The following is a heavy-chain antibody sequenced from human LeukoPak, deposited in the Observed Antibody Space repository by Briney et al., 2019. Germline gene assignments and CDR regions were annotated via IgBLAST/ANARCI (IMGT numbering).Heavy chain of an antibody. CDR1: GGSISTYY. V-gene: IGHV4-59*01. J-gene: IGHJ5*01. Sequence: SETLSLTCTVSGGSISTYYWSWIRQPPGKGLEWIGYISYSGTTNYSPSLKSRVTISVDTSSNQFSLKLSSVTAADTAIYYCARRMYGSAWYDLWGQGTLVTVSS. CDR3: ARRMYGSAWYDL. D-gene: IGHD6-19*01. CDR2: ISYSGTT.